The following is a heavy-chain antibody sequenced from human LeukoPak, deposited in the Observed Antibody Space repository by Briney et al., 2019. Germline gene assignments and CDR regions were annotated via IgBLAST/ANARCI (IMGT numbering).Heavy chain of an antibody. V-gene: IGHV1-2*02. CDR3: ARDGAAVVVLAISAFDV. CDR2: INPNSGGT. Sequence: ASVKVSCKASGYTFTGYYMHWVRQAPGQGLEWMGWINPNSGGTNYAQKFQGRVTMTRDTSISTAYMDLSRLRSDDTAVYYCARDGAAVVVLAISAFDVWGQGTMVTVSS. CDR1: GYTFTGYY. J-gene: IGHJ3*01. D-gene: IGHD2-21*01.